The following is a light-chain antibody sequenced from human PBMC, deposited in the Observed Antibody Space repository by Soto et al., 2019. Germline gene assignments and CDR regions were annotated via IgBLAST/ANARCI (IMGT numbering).Light chain of an antibody. CDR1: QSISSGS. Sequence: VLTQSPGTLSLSPGERATLSCRASQSISSGSLAWYQQKPGQAPRLLIFAASARVTGIPDRFSGSGSGKGFTPTISRLEPEDFPVYYCQHYGSPPPFRFGPGTKVDIK. V-gene: IGKV3-20*01. CDR2: AAS. J-gene: IGKJ3*01. CDR3: QHYGSPPPFR.